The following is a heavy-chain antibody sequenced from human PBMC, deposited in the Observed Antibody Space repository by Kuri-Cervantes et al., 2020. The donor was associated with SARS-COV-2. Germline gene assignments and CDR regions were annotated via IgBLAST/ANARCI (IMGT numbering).Heavy chain of an antibody. Sequence: GSLRLSCTVSGGSISSSRYYWGWIRQPPGKRLEWIGSIYYTGKTFYSPPLKTRVTISVDPSKNQFSLKLTSVPAADTAVYYCARQDYDFWTGDHDFWGQGNLVTVSS. CDR1: GGSISSSRYY. CDR2: IYYTGKT. V-gene: IGHV4-39*01. J-gene: IGHJ4*02. D-gene: IGHD3-3*01. CDR3: ARQDYDFWTGDHDF.